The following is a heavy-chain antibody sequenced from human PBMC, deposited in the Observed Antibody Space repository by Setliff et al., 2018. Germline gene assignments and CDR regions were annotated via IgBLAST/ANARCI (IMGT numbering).Heavy chain of an antibody. CDR3: ARGRNIAARLLDS. CDR1: GGTFSDYH. D-gene: IGHD6-6*01. Sequence: SETLSLTCAAYGGTFSDYHWTWIRQSPEKGLEWIGEINHRGSTNYNPSLKSRVTISIDTSRDQFSLKLISMIAADTAVYYCARGRNIAARLLDSWGQGTRVTV. V-gene: IGHV4-34*01. CDR2: INHRGST. J-gene: IGHJ4*02.